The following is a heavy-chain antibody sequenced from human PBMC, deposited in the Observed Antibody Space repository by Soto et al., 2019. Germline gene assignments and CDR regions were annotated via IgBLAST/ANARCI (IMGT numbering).Heavy chain of an antibody. D-gene: IGHD2-2*01. CDR1: GYAFTSYG. CDR3: ARQDLGYCSSTSCPTPFDP. Sequence: ASVKVSCKAAGYAFTSYGISWGRQAPGQGLEWVGWISAYNGNTNYAQKLQGRVTMTTDTSTSTAYMELRSLRSDDTAVYYCARQDLGYCSSTSCPTPFDPWGQGTLVTVSS. J-gene: IGHJ5*02. CDR2: ISAYNGNT. V-gene: IGHV1-18*01.